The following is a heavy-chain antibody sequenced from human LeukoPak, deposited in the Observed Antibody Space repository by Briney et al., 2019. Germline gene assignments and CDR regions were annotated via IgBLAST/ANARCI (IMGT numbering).Heavy chain of an antibody. V-gene: IGHV3-30*03. J-gene: IGHJ6*03. CDR3: ARVNYGSGSNYYYYYMDV. D-gene: IGHD3-10*01. CDR2: ISYDGSNK. Sequence: GGSLRLSCAASGFTFSSYGMSWVRQAPGKGLEWVAVISYDGSNKYYADSVKGRFTISRDNSKNTLYPQMNSLRAEDTAVYYCARVNYGSGSNYYYYYMDVWGKGTTVTVSS. CDR1: GFTFSSYG.